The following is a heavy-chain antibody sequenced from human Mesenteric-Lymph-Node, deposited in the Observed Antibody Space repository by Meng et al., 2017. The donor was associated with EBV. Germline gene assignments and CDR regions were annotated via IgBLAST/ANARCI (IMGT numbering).Heavy chain of an antibody. J-gene: IGHJ4*02. D-gene: IGHD3-22*01. Sequence: QVTLQESGPGLVKPSGTLSLTCDVSGGSITSSNWWSWFRQPPGKGLEWIGEIFHSGSAKYNPSLKSRVTISVDKSKNHFSLRLSSVTAADTAVYYCVRRVVVMKEEELDHWGQGTLVTVSS. CDR2: IFHSGSA. CDR1: GGSITSSNW. V-gene: IGHV4-4*02. CDR3: VRRVVVMKEEELDH.